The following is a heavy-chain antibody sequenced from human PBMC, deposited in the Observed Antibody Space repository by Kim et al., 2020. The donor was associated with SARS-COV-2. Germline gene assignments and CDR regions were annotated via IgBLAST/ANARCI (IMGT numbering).Heavy chain of an antibody. CDR2: ISTSSYR. CDR3: ASEDCSDSTCYY. V-gene: IGHV3-21*01. Sequence: GGSLRLSCAASGFAFSSFNMNWVRQAPGKGLEWVSSISTSSYRFYVDSVKGRFTISRDNAQNLLYLQMNSLRAEDTAIYYCASEDCSDSTCYYWGQGALVTVSS. D-gene: IGHD2-15*01. CDR1: GFAFSSFN. J-gene: IGHJ4*02.